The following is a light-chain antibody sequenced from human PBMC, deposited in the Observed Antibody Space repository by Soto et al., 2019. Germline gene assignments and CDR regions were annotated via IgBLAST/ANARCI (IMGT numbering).Light chain of an antibody. CDR3: AAWDDSLNGREV. CDR2: SNN. CDR1: SSNIGSNS. V-gene: IGLV1-44*01. Sequence: QSVLTQPPSASGTPGQRVTISCSGSSSNIGSNSVNWYQQLPGAAPKLLIYSNNQRPSGVPDRFSGSKSGTSASLAISGLQSEDEAYYYCAAWDDSLNGREVFGTGPKVTVL. J-gene: IGLJ1*01.